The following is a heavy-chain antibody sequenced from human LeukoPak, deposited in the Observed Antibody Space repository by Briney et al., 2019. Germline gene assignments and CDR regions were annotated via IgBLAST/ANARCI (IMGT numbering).Heavy chain of an antibody. J-gene: IGHJ5*02. CDR2: INHSGST. CDR1: GGSFSGYY. CDR3: AREEQWLFDP. D-gene: IGHD6-19*01. Sequence: SETLSLTCAVYGGSFSGYYWSWIRQPPGKGLEWIGEINHSGSTNYNPSLKSRVTISVDTSKNQFSLKLSSVTAADTAVYYCAREEQWLFDPWGQGTLVTVSS. V-gene: IGHV4-34*01.